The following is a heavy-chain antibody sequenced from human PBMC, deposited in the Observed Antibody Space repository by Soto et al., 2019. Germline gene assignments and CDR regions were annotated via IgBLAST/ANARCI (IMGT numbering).Heavy chain of an antibody. J-gene: IGHJ4*02. D-gene: IGHD1-26*01. Sequence: ASVKVSCKASGYTFTSYGISWVRQAPGQGLEWMGLISPSDGSTNYAQKFQGRVTMTRDTSTSTVYMELSSLRSEDTAVYYCARLTIVVGHDYWGQGTLVTVSS. V-gene: IGHV1-46*01. CDR2: ISPSDGST. CDR1: GYTFTSYG. CDR3: ARLTIVVGHDY.